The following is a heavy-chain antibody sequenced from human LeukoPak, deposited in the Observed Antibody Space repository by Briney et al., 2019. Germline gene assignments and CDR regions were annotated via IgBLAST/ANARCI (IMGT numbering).Heavy chain of an antibody. J-gene: IGHJ4*02. CDR1: GDSSSNYY. CDR3: ARGSGWLPFN. Sequence: PSETLSLTCSVSGDSSSNYYWSWFRQPPGKGLEWIGLIYTSGSTNYNPSLKSRVTMSVDTSNSQFSLNLNSVTAADTAVYFCARGSGWLPFNWGQGTLVTVSS. V-gene: IGHV4-4*09. CDR2: IYTSGST. D-gene: IGHD5-12*01.